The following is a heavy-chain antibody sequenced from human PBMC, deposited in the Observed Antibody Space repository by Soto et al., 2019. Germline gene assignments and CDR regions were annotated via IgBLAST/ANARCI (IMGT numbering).Heavy chain of an antibody. V-gene: IGHV4-59*01. D-gene: IGHD3-3*01. J-gene: IGHJ6*04. CDR3: ARADYDFWSGYATPTLDV. Sequence: SETLSLTCTVSGGSISSYYWSWIRQPPGKGLEWIGYIYYSGSTNYNPSLKSRVTISVDTSKNQFSLKLSSVTAADTAVYYCARADYDFWSGYATPTLDVWGKGTTVTVSS. CDR2: IYYSGST. CDR1: GGSISSYY.